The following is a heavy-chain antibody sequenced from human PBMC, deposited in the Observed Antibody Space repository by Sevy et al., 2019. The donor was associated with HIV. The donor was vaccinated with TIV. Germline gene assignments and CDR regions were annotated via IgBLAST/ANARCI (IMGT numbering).Heavy chain of an antibody. CDR1: GFTFSSYG. Sequence: GGSLRLSCAASGFTFSSYGMHWVRQAPGKGLEWVAVISYDGSNKYYADSVKGRITISRDNSKNTLYLQMNSLRAKDTAVYYCAKGITIFGVVNSYYYGMDVWGQGTTVTVSS. D-gene: IGHD3-3*01. V-gene: IGHV3-30*18. CDR2: ISYDGSNK. CDR3: AKGITIFGVVNSYYYGMDV. J-gene: IGHJ6*02.